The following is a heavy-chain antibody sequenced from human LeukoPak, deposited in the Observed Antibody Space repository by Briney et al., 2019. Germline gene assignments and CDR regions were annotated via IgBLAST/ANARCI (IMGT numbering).Heavy chain of an antibody. V-gene: IGHV3-23*03. Sequence: GGSLRLSCAASGFTFPSYAMSWVRQAPGKGLEWVSVIYSGGSTYYADSVKGRFTISRDNSKNTLHLQMNSLRAEDTAVYYCAKRSDGYSGFDYWGQGTLVTLSS. CDR3: AKRSDGYSGFDY. J-gene: IGHJ4*02. CDR2: IYSGGST. CDR1: GFTFPSYA. D-gene: IGHD5-18*01.